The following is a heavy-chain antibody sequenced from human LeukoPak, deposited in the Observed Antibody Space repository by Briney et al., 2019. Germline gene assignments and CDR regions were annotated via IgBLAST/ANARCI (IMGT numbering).Heavy chain of an antibody. V-gene: IGHV3-33*01. J-gene: IGHJ4*02. D-gene: IGHD3-9*01. CDR1: GFTFSSYG. CDR2: IWYDGSNK. Sequence: GGSLRLSCAASGFTFSSYGMHWVRQAPGKGLEWVAVIWYDGSNKYCADSVKGRFTISRDNSKNTLYLQMNSLRAEDTAVYYCARASSLRYFDRWGQGTLVTVSS. CDR3: ARASSLRYFDR.